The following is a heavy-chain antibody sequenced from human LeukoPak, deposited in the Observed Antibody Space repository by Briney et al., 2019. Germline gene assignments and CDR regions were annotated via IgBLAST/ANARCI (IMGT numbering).Heavy chain of an antibody. D-gene: IGHD4/OR15-4a*01. J-gene: IGHJ4*02. V-gene: IGHV4-39*07. CDR2: IYYSGSSS. CDR3: AKYANYLVD. CDR1: GGSISSSSYC. Sequence: PSETLSLTCTVSGGSISSSSYCWGWIRQPPGKGLEWIGSIYYSGSSSYYNPSLKSRVTISVDTSKNQFSLRLSSVTAADTAVYYCAKYANYLVDWGQGTLVTVSS.